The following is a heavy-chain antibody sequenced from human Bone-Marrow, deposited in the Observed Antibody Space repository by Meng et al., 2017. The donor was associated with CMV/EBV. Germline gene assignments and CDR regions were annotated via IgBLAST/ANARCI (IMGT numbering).Heavy chain of an antibody. D-gene: IGHD3-10*01. CDR3: ARAPGYGSGSDVFDY. V-gene: IGHV1-69*02. CDR1: GGTFSSYT. J-gene: IGHJ4*02. Sequence: SVKVSCKASGGTFSSYTISWVRQAPGQGLEWMGRIIPILGIANYAQKFQGRVTITADKSTSTAYMELSSLRSEDTAVYYCARAPGYGSGSDVFDYWGQGPRVTGSS. CDR2: IIPILGIA.